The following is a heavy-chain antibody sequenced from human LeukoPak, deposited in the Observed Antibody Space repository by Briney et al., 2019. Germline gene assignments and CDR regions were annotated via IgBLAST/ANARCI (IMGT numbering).Heavy chain of an antibody. CDR2: IWSNGINK. D-gene: IGHD3-10*01. J-gene: IGHJ3*01. V-gene: IGHV3-30*18. Sequence: PGRALRLSCAASRFSFSKYGMHWVRQAPGKGLEWVAVIWSNGINKYYSDSVRGRFTISRDNSKYTLDLQMDTLRAEDTAVYYCVKEAGPFGAFDVWGQGTMVTVSS. CDR1: RFSFSKYG. CDR3: VKEAGPFGAFDV.